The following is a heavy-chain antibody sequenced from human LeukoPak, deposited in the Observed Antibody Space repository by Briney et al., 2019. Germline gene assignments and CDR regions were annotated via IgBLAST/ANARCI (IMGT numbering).Heavy chain of an antibody. D-gene: IGHD5-18*01. CDR2: IIPIFGTA. CDR3: ARVGVDTAMIYYYYYYMDV. Sequence: SVKVSCKASGGSFSSYAFSWVRQAPGQGLEWMGGIIPIFGTANYAQKFQGRVTITADKSTSTAYMELSSLRSDDTAVYYCARVGVDTAMIYYYYYYMDVWGKGTTVTVSS. V-gene: IGHV1-69*06. CDR1: GGSFSSYA. J-gene: IGHJ6*03.